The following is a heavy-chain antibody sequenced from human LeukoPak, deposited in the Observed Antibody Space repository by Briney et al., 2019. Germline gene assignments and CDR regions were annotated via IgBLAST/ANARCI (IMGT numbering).Heavy chain of an antibody. CDR2: ISSSSRYI. J-gene: IGHJ4*02. V-gene: IGHV3-21*01. CDR1: GFTFSSYS. Sequence: GGSLRLSCAASGFTFSSYSMNWVRQAPGKGLEWVSSISSSSRYIYYADSVKGRFTISRDNAKNSLYLQMNSLRAEDTAVSYCASDVLLWFGELRTTKDYWGQGTLVTVSS. CDR3: ASDVLLWFGELRTTKDY. D-gene: IGHD3-10*01.